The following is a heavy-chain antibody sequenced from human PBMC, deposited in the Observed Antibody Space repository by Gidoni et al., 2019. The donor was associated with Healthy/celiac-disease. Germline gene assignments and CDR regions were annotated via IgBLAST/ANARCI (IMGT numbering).Heavy chain of an antibody. Sequence: EVQLVESGGGLVQPGGSLRLSCAASGFTFSSYSMNWVRQAPGKGLEWVSYISSSSSTIYYADSVKGRFTISRDNAKNSLYLQMNSLRAEDTAVYYCARDFWALDYWGQGTLVTVSS. J-gene: IGHJ4*02. CDR3: ARDFWALDY. CDR2: ISSSSSTI. CDR1: GFTFSSYS. V-gene: IGHV3-48*01. D-gene: IGHD3-3*01.